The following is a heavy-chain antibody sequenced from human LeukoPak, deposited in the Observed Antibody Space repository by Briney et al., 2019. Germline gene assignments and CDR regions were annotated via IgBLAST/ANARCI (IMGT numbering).Heavy chain of an antibody. J-gene: IGHJ4*02. V-gene: IGHV1-2*02. Sequence: ASVKVSCKASGYTFTGYYMHWVRQAPGQGLEWMGWINPNSGGTNHAQKFQGRVTMTRDTSISTAYMELSRLRSDDTAVYYCARGRSAVVVTAIPPRGFDYWGQGTLVTVSS. D-gene: IGHD2-21*02. CDR3: ARGRSAVVVTAIPPRGFDY. CDR1: GYTFTGYY. CDR2: INPNSGGT.